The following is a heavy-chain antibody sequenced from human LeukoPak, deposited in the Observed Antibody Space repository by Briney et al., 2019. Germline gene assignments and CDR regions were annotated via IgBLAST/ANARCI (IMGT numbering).Heavy chain of an antibody. CDR1: GGSISSSSYY. CDR3: ARLKLGAYFDL. D-gene: IGHD3-16*01. Sequence: SETLSLTCTVSGGSISSSSYYWGWIRQPPGKGLEWIGSIYYSGSTYYNPSLKSRVTISVDTSKNQFSLKLSSVTAADTAVYYCARLKLGAYFDLWGRGTLVTVSS. J-gene: IGHJ2*01. CDR2: IYYSGST. V-gene: IGHV4-39*01.